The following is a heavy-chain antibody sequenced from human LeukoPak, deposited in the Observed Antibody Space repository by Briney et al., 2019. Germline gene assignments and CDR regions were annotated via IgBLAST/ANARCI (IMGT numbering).Heavy chain of an antibody. V-gene: IGHV4-59*01. D-gene: IGHD6-13*01. CDR2: VYYTGST. CDR3: ARISSSNWYNERGAFDV. J-gene: IGHJ3*01. Sequence: PSETLSLTCTISGGSISSYYWSWVRQPPGKGLEWIGFVYYTGSTNYSPSLKSRVTISVDTSKNQFSLKLRSVTAADTAVYYCARISSSNWYNERGAFDVWGQGTMVTVSS. CDR1: GGSISSYY.